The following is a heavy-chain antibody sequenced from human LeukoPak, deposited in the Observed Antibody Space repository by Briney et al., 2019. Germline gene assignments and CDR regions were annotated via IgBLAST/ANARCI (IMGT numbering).Heavy chain of an antibody. CDR2: IYTSGST. V-gene: IGHV4-4*07. J-gene: IGHJ3*02. Sequence: SETLSLTCTVSGGSISSYYWSWIRQPAGKGLEWIGRIYTSGSTNYNPSLKSRVTMSVDTSKNQFSLRLSSVTAADTAVYYCARGFRSTMIVVASAFDIWGQGTMVTVSS. D-gene: IGHD3-22*01. CDR3: ARGFRSTMIVVASAFDI. CDR1: GGSISSYY.